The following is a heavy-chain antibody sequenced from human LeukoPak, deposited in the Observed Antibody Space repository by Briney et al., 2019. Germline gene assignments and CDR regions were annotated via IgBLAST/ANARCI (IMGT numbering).Heavy chain of an antibody. Sequence: SETLSLTCTVSGGSVSSSSYSWDWIRQSPGKGLEWIGSIYYSGSTYYNPSLKSRVTMSVDTSKNQFSLKLSSVTAADTAVYYCARAYSSSPGAFDIWGQGTMVTVSS. V-gene: IGHV4-39*07. CDR1: GGSVSSSSYS. CDR2: IYYSGST. J-gene: IGHJ3*02. D-gene: IGHD6-6*01. CDR3: ARAYSSSPGAFDI.